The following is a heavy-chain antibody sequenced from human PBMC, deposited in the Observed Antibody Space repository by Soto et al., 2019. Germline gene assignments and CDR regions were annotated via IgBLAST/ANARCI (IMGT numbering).Heavy chain of an antibody. Sequence: QVQLQESGPGLVKPSQTLSLTCTVSGGSISSGGYYWSWIRQHPGKGLEWIGYIYYSGSTYYNPSLKSRVTISVDTSKNQFSLKLSSVTAAATAVYYCARDGYYGSGSSNWFDPWGQGTLVTVSS. D-gene: IGHD3-10*01. CDR3: ARDGYYGSGSSNWFDP. CDR2: IYYSGST. V-gene: IGHV4-31*03. CDR1: GGSISSGGYY. J-gene: IGHJ5*02.